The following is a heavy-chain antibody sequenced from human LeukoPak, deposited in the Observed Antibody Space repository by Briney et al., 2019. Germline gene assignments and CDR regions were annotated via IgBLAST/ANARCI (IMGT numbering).Heavy chain of an antibody. J-gene: IGHJ6*03. V-gene: IGHV1-3*03. CDR1: GYTFTGYY. D-gene: IGHD2-15*01. CDR2: INAGNGNT. CDR3: ARGEGYCSGGSCGYYYYMDV. Sequence: GASVKVSCKASGYTFTGYYMHWVRQAPGQGLEWMGWINAGNGNTKYSQEFQGRVTITRDTSASTAYMELSSLRSEDMAVYYCARGEGYCSGGSCGYYYYMDVWGKGTTVTISS.